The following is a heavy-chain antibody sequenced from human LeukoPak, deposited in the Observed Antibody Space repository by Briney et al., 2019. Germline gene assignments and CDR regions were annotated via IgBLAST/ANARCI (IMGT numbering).Heavy chain of an antibody. V-gene: IGHV3-64D*06. CDR3: VTAVLVGAPKRPFDY. CDR1: GFTFSHYD. Sequence: GGSLRLSCSASGFTFSHYDMHWVRQAPGRGLEYVSGISTNGVSTSYADSVQGRFTVSRDNSKNTLYLQMSSLRAEDTAVYYCVTAVLVGAPKRPFDYWGQGTLVTVSS. CDR2: ISTNGVST. D-gene: IGHD1-26*01. J-gene: IGHJ4*02.